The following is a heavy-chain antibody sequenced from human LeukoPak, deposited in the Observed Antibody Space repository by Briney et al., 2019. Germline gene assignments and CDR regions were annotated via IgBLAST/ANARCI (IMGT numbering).Heavy chain of an antibody. V-gene: IGHV1-69-2*01. D-gene: IGHD2-2*01. J-gene: IGHJ4*02. CDR2: VDPEDGET. CDR3: ATESSSSTSSNDY. Sequence: VKVSCKASGYTFTDYYMHWVQQAPGKGLEWMGRVDPEDGETIYAEKFQGRVTITADTSTDTAYMELSSLRSEDTAVYYCATESSSSTSSNDYWGQGTLVTVSS. CDR1: GYTFTDYY.